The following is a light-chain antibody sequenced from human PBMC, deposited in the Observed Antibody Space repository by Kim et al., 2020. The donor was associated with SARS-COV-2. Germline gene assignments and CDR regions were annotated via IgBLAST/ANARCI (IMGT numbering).Light chain of an antibody. CDR3: QVWDSSSDDRVV. CDR2: YVS. CDR1: SGGGRS. V-gene: IGLV3-21*04. J-gene: IGLJ2*01. Sequence: PVTRVRVGCGGKSGGGRSVGGCQESTGHAPLLVISYVSDRPSGTPERCSGSNSGNTATLTISRVEAGDEADYYCQVWDSSSDDRVVFGGGTQLTVL.